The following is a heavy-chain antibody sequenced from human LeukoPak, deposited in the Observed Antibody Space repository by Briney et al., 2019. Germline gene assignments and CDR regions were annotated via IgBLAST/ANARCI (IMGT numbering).Heavy chain of an antibody. D-gene: IGHD3-22*01. CDR2: INWNGGST. CDR3: ARDSSGSRVAYYYYMDV. J-gene: IGHJ6*03. V-gene: IGHV3-20*01. CDR1: GFTFDDYG. Sequence: GGSLRLPCAASGFTFDDYGMSWVRHAPGKGLEWVSGINWNGGSTVYADSVKGRFTISRDNAKNSLYLQMNSLRAEDTALYHCARDSSGSRVAYYYYMDVWGKGTTVTISS.